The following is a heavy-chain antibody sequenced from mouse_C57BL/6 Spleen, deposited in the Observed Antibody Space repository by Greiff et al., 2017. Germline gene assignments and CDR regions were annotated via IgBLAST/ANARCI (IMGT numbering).Heavy chain of an antibody. J-gene: IGHJ1*03. CDR3: ARGASHYYGSSYGYFDV. CDR2: ISYSGST. Sequence: EVQLVESGPGLAKPSQTLSLTCSVTGYSITSDYWNWIRKFPGNKLEYMGYISYSGSTYYNPSLKSRISITRDTSKNQYYLQLNSVTTEDTATYYCARGASHYYGSSYGYFDVWGTGTTVTVSS. V-gene: IGHV3-8*01. D-gene: IGHD1-1*01. CDR1: GYSITSDY.